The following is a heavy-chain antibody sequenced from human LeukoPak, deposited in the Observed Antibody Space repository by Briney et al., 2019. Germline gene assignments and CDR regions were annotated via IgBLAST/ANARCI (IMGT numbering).Heavy chain of an antibody. CDR1: GGSISSGGYS. D-gene: IGHD6-19*01. CDR3: ASNLYSSGWYTDY. V-gene: IGHV4-30-2*01. CDR2: IYHSGST. J-gene: IGHJ4*02. Sequence: SETLSLTCAVSGGSISSGGYSWSWIRQPPGKGLEWIGYIYHSGSTYYNPSLQSRVTISVDTSKNQFSLKLSSVTAADTAVYYCASNLYSSGWYTDYWGQGTLVTVSS.